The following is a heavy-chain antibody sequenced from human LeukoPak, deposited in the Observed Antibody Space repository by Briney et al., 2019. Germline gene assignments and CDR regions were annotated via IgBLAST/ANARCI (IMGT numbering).Heavy chain of an antibody. Sequence: SETLSLTCTISGGSISNYYWNWIRQPPGKGLEWVGYIFYTGGTNYNPSLKSRVAISEDTSKNQFSLKLSSVTAADTAVYYCARPVEWEPDAFDIWGQGTMVTVSS. CDR2: IFYTGGT. CDR3: ARPVEWEPDAFDI. D-gene: IGHD1-26*01. V-gene: IGHV4-59*08. J-gene: IGHJ3*02. CDR1: GGSISNYY.